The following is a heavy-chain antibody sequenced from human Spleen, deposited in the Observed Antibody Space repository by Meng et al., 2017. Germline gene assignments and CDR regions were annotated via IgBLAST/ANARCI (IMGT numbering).Heavy chain of an antibody. CDR1: GYTFTGYY. CDR2: INPNSGGT. V-gene: IGHV1-2*02. J-gene: IGHJ4*02. D-gene: IGHD6-25*01. Sequence: ASVKVSCKASGYTFTGYYMHWVRQAPGQGLEWMGWINPNSGGTNYAQKFQGRVTMTRDTSISTAYMELSGLRSDDTAMYYCARDEDISAAGNLFGDYWGQGTLVTVSS. CDR3: ARDEDISAAGNLFGDY.